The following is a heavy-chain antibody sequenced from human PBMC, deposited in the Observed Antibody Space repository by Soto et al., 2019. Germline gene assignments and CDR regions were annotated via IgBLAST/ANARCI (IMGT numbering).Heavy chain of an antibody. V-gene: IGHV3-30*04. CDR2: ILFDGRNK. D-gene: IGHD5-12*01. CDR1: GFTFSGYA. J-gene: IGHJ6*02. Sequence: PGGSLRLSCAASGFTFSGYAMHWVRQAPGKGLEWVASILFDGRNKYYADSVKGRFTISRDNAKNSLYLQMNSLRAEDTAVYYCARGSGYENYYYYYGMDVWGQGTTVTVSS. CDR3: ARGSGYENYYYYYGMDV.